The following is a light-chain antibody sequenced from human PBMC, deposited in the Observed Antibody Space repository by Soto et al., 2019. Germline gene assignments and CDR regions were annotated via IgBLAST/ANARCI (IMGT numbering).Light chain of an antibody. V-gene: IGKV3-11*01. CDR2: DAS. J-gene: IGKJ4*01. CDR1: QSVSSY. CDR3: QQRSNWPPLT. Sequence: EVVLTQSPATLSLSPGERASLSCRASQSVSSYLAWYQQKPDQAPRLLIYDASNRAPGIPARFSGSGSGTDFTLTISSLEPEDFAVYYCQQRSNWPPLTFGGGTKVEIK.